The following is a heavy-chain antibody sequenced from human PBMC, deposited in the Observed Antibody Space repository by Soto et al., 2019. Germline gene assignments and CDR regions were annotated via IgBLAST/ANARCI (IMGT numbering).Heavy chain of an antibody. V-gene: IGHV4-61*01. CDR2: IYYSGST. D-gene: IGHD5-12*01. Sequence: PSETLSLTCTVSGGSASSGSYYWSWIRQPPGKGLEWIGYIYYSGSTNYNPSLKSRVTISVDTSKNQFSLKLSSVTAADTAVYYCARASGYDLGYYYYGMDVWGQGTTVTVSS. CDR1: GGSASSGSYY. J-gene: IGHJ6*02. CDR3: ARASGYDLGYYYYGMDV.